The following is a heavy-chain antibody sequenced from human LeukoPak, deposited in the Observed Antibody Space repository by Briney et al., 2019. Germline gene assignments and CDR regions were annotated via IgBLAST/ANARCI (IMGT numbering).Heavy chain of an antibody. V-gene: IGHV3-30*02. J-gene: IGHJ4*02. CDR1: GFTFSSYG. CDR3: ARAEKTTVTINGVDY. D-gene: IGHD4-17*01. CDR2: IRYDGSNK. Sequence: GGSLRLSCAASGFTFSSYGMHWVRQAPGKGLEWVAFIRYDGSNKYYADSVKGRFTISRDNSKNTLYLQMNSLRAEDTAVYYCARAEKTTVTINGVDYWGQGTLVTVSS.